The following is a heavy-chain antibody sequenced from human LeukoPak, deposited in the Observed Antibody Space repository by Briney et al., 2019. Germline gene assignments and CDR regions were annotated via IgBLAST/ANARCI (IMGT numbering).Heavy chain of an antibody. J-gene: IGHJ4*02. D-gene: IGHD1-26*01. CDR2: ISSSSSYI. Sequence: GGSLRLSCAASGFTFSYYWMGWVRQAPGKGLEWVSSISSSSSYIYYADSVKGRFTISRDNAKNSLYLQMNSLRAEDTAVYYCARESATEYYFDYWGQGTLVTVSS. CDR1: GFTFSYYW. CDR3: ARESATEYYFDY. V-gene: IGHV3-21*01.